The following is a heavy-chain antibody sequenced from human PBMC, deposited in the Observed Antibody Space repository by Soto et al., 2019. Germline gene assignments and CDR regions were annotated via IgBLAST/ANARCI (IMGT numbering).Heavy chain of an antibody. V-gene: IGHV3-13*01. CDR1: GFSFTAYE. CDR2: VGPGGDS. CDR3: ARGSGLIAAAGSYGMDV. Sequence: GGSLRLSCAASGFSFTAYEIHWVRQSTGRGLEWVSAVGPGGDSYYTASVKGRFTISRENAKNPLYLQMSRLRSDDTAVYYCARGSGLIAAAGSYGMDVWGQGTTVTVSS. D-gene: IGHD6-13*01. J-gene: IGHJ6*02.